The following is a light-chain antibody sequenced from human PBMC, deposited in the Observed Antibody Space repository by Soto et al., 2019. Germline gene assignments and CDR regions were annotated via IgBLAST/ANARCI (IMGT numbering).Light chain of an antibody. CDR1: SSAVGGYNY. J-gene: IGLJ2*01. CDR2: DVS. V-gene: IGLV2-14*03. CDR3: NSYTSSTTLV. Sequence: QSVLTQPASVSGSPGQSITISCTGTSSAVGGYNYVSWYQHHPGKAPKLLIYDVSNRPSGVSNRFSGSKSGNTASLTISGLPAEDEADYYCNSYTSSTTLVFGGGTKLTVL.